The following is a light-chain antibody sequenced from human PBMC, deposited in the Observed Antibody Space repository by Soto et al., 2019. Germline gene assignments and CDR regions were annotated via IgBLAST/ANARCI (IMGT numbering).Light chain of an antibody. CDR1: QSISTW. CDR2: DAS. V-gene: IGKV1-5*01. J-gene: IGKJ2*01. Sequence: EIQMTQSPSTLSASVGDRVTVTCRASQSISTWLAWYQQKPGKAPKLLIYDASSLESGVPSRFSGSGSGTEFTLTINSLQPDDFATYYCQQYNSYSLYTFGQGTKLEIK. CDR3: QQYNSYSLYT.